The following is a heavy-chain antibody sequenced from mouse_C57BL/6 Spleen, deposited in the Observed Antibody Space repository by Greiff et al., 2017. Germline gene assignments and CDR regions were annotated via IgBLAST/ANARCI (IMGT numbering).Heavy chain of an antibody. V-gene: IGHV1-81*01. D-gene: IGHD2-4*01. Sequence: QVQLQQSGAELARPGASVKLSCKASGYTFTSYGIRWVKQRTGQGLEWIGEIYPRSGNTYYNEKFKGKATLTADKSSSTAYMELRSLTSEDSAVYFCARYDYDGSLYAMDYWGQGTSVTVSS. CDR1: GYTFTSYG. J-gene: IGHJ4*01. CDR2: IYPRSGNT. CDR3: ARYDYDGSLYAMDY.